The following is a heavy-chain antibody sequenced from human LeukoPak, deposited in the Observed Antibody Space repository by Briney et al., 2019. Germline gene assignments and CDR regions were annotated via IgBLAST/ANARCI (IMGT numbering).Heavy chain of an antibody. CDR3: ARGTTMTTPGDY. CDR2: ISYDGSSK. J-gene: IGHJ4*02. CDR1: GFTFSSYT. D-gene: IGHD4-17*01. V-gene: IGHV3-30*04. Sequence: PGGSLRLSCAASGFTFSSYTMHWVRQAPGKGLEWVAVISYDGSSKYDADSVKGRFTISRGNSKNTLYLQMNSLRAEDTAVYYCARGTTMTTPGDYWGQGTLVTVSS.